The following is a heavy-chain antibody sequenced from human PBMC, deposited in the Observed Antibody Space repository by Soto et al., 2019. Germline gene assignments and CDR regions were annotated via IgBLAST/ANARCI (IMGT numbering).Heavy chain of an antibody. D-gene: IGHD1-1*01. J-gene: IGHJ4*02. CDR2: IYYSGST. Sequence: PSETLSLTCSVSGGSIKNYYWNWIRQAPGKGLEWIGYIYYSGSTNYHPSLRGRVTISVDTSKNQFSLKVSSVTAADTAVYYCARLPGITTSRRDYWGQGTLVTVSS. CDR3: ARLPGITTSRRDY. V-gene: IGHV4-59*08. CDR1: GGSIKNYY.